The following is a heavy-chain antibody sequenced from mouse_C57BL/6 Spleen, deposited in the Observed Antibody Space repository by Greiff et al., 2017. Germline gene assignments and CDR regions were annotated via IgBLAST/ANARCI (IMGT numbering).Heavy chain of an antibody. Sequence: LQQPGAELVKPGASVKMSCKASGYTFTSYWITWVKQRPGQGLEWVGDIYPGSGSTNYNEKFKSKATLTVDTSSSTAYMQLSSLSSEDSAVYYCARLMYYFDYWGQGTTLTVSS. CDR2: IYPGSGST. CDR3: ARLMYYFDY. J-gene: IGHJ2*01. D-gene: IGHD2-3*01. CDR1: GYTFTSYW. V-gene: IGHV1-55*01.